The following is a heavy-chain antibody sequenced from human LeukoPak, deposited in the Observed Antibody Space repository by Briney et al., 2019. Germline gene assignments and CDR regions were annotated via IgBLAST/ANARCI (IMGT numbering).Heavy chain of an antibody. CDR2: ISYDGSNK. Sequence: GGSLRLSCAASGFTFSSYAMHWVRQAPGKGLEWVAVISYDGSNKYYADSVKGRFTISRDNSKNTLYLQMNSLRAEDTAVYYCAMDYGDAFDIWGQGTMVTVSS. V-gene: IGHV3-30*04. D-gene: IGHD4-17*01. CDR3: AMDYGDAFDI. J-gene: IGHJ3*02. CDR1: GFTFSSYA.